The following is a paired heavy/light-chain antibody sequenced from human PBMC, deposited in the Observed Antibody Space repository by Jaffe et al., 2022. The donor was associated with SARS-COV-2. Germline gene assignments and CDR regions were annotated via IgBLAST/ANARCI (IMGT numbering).Light chain of an antibody. CDR3: SSYAGDKQL. V-gene: IGLV2-8*01. CDR2: EVS. J-gene: IGLJ2*01. Sequence: QSALTQPPSASGSPGQSVTISCTGTFSDIGYYNYVSWYQQYPGKAPKLMIYEVSKRPSGVPDRFSGSKSGTTASLTVSGLQAEDEADYYCSSYAGDKQLFGGGTKLTIL. CDR1: FSDIGYYNY.
Heavy chain of an antibody. CDR2: IYWDNDK. CDR1: GFSLSTTGVG. D-gene: IGHD6-25*01. CDR3: AHRHGGSGWNGGDFDY. V-gene: IGHV2-5*02. J-gene: IGHJ4*02. Sequence: QITLRESGPTLVKPTQTLTLTCTFSGFSLSTTGVGVGWIRQPPGKALECLALIYWDNDKRYSPSLKSRLSITKDTSKNQVVLTMTNMDPVDTATYYCAHRHGGSGWNGGDFDYWGQGTLVTVSS.